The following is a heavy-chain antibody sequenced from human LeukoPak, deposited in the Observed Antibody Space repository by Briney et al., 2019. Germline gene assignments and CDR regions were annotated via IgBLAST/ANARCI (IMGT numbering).Heavy chain of an antibody. CDR3: ARGPVYVSGWYVGNIHYYYMDV. CDR1: GLTISSYS. CDR2: ISYDGSNK. Sequence: GGSLRLSCAASGLTISSYSMNWVRQAPGKGLQWVAVISYDGSNKYYADSVKGRFTISRDNSKNTLYLQMNSLRAEDTAVYYCARGPVYVSGWYVGNIHYYYMDVWGKGTTVTVSS. J-gene: IGHJ6*03. D-gene: IGHD6-19*01. V-gene: IGHV3-30*03.